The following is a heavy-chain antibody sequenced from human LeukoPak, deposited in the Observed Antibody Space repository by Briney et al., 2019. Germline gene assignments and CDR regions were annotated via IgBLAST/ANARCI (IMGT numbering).Heavy chain of an antibody. CDR3: ARDRSSSGYYLFDY. V-gene: IGHV4-61*02. J-gene: IGHJ4*02. Sequence: PSQTLSLTCTVSGGSISSGSYYWSWIRQPAGKGLEWIGRIYTSGSTNYNPSLKSRVTISVDTSKNQFSLKLSSVTAADTAVYYCARDRSSSGYYLFDYWGQGTLVTVSS. CDR1: GGSISSGSYY. D-gene: IGHD3-22*01. CDR2: IYTSGST.